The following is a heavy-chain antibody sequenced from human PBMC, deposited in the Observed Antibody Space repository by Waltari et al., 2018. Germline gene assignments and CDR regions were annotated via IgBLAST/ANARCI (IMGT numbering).Heavy chain of an antibody. V-gene: IGHV1-69*13. Sequence: QVQLVQSGAEVKKPGSSVKVSCKASGGTFSSYAISWVRQAPGQGLEWMGGAIPIFGTAKYAQKFQGRVTITADESTSTAYMELSSLRSEDTAVYYCARHIAVAATGAFDIWGQGTMVTVSS. CDR1: GGTFSSYA. CDR2: AIPIFGTA. CDR3: ARHIAVAATGAFDI. D-gene: IGHD6-19*01. J-gene: IGHJ3*02.